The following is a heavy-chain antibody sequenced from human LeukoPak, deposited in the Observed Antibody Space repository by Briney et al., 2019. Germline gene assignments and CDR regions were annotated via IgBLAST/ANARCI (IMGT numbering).Heavy chain of an antibody. Sequence: LGASVKVSCKTSGYTFTGYYMHWVRQAPGQGLEWMGWINPNSGVTNYAQKLQGRVTITRDTSIDTAYMQLSRLRSDDTAVYYCAKDRYGDYEAPFHYYMDAWGRGTTVTVSS. CDR3: AKDRYGDYEAPFHYYMDA. CDR1: GYTFTGYY. J-gene: IGHJ6*03. V-gene: IGHV1-2*03. D-gene: IGHD5-12*01. CDR2: INPNSGVT.